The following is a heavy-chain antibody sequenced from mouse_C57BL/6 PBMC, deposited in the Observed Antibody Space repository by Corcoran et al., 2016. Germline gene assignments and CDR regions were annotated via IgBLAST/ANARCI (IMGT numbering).Heavy chain of an antibody. CDR1: GYTFTDYY. CDR2: INPNNGGT. J-gene: IGHJ4*01. Sequence: EVQLQQSGPELVKPGASVKISCKASGYTFTDYYMNWVKQSHGKSLEWIGDINPNNGGTSYNQKFKGKATLTVDKSSSTAYMELRSLTSEASAVYYCARQEPSYYAMDYWGQGSSVTVSS. CDR3: ARQEPSYYAMDY. V-gene: IGHV1-26*01.